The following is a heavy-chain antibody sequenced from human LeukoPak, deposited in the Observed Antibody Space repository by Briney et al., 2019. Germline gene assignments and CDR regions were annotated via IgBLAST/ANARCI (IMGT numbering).Heavy chain of an antibody. V-gene: IGHV3-23*01. CDR3: AKIGVLRFLEWLLTGGYYFGY. J-gene: IGHJ4*02. CDR2: ISGSGGST. D-gene: IGHD3-3*01. Sequence: GGSLRLSCAASGFTFSSYAMSWVRQAPGKGLEWVSAISGSGGSTYYADSVKGRFTISRDNSKNTLYLQMNSLRAEDTAVYYCAKIGVLRFLEWLLTGGYYFGYWGQGTLVTVSS. CDR1: GFTFSSYA.